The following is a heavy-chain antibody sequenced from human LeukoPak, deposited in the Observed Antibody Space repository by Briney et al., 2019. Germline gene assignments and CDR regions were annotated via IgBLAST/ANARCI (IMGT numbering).Heavy chain of an antibody. CDR3: AKDGPDIVVVPAAILLI. Sequence: GGSLRLSCAASGFTFSSYGIHWVRQAPGKGLEWVSAISGSGGSTYYADSVKGRFTISRDNSKNTLYLQMNSLRAEDTAVYYCAKDGPDIVVVPAAILLIWGQGTMVTVSS. CDR2: ISGSGGST. V-gene: IGHV3-23*01. J-gene: IGHJ3*02. CDR1: GFTFSSYG. D-gene: IGHD2-2*01.